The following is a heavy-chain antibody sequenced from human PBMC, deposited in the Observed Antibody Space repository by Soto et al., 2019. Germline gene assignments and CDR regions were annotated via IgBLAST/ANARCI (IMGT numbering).Heavy chain of an antibody. V-gene: IGHV4-31*03. CDR1: GGSISSGGYY. D-gene: IGHD2-15*01. Sequence: QVQLQESGPGLVKPSQTLSLTCTVSGGSISSGGYYWSWIRQHPGKGLEWIGYIYYSGSTYYNPSLTSGVTISVDTSKNQFSLKLSSVTAADTAVYYCAREAYCSGGSCSGAFDIWGQGTMVTVSS. CDR3: AREAYCSGGSCSGAFDI. J-gene: IGHJ3*02. CDR2: IYYSGST.